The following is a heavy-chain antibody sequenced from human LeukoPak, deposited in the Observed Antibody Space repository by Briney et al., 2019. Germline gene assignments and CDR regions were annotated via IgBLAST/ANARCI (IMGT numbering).Heavy chain of an antibody. J-gene: IGHJ4*02. CDR3: AKDFWSGYDPNY. Sequence: GGSLRLSCAASGFTFSSYAMSWVRQATGKGLEWVSGSGSGGSTYYADSVKGRFTISRDNSKNTLYLQMNSLRAEDTAVYYCAKDFWSGYDPNYWGQGTLVTVSS. D-gene: IGHD3-3*01. CDR2: SGSGGST. V-gene: IGHV3-23*01. CDR1: GFTFSSYA.